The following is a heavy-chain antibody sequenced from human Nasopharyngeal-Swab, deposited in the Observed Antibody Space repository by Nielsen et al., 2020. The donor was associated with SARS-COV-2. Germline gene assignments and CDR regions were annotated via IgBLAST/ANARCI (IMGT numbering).Heavy chain of an antibody. Sequence: GGSLRLSCSASGFTFSNYAMHWARQAPGKGLEYVASINSGGGNTYYAGSVKGRFTISRDNSKNTLNLQMSGLGIEDMAVYYCVKGGEALWSGPYWRDWGQGTLVTVSS. V-gene: IGHV3-64D*08. CDR1: GFTFSNYA. J-gene: IGHJ4*02. CDR3: VKGGEALWSGPYWRD. CDR2: INSGGGNT. D-gene: IGHD3-10*01.